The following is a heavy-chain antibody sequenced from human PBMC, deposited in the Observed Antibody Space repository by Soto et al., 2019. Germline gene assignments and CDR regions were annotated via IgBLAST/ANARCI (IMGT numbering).Heavy chain of an antibody. Sequence: GGSLRLSCAASGFTFSSYAMSWVRQAPGKGLEWVSAISGSGGSTYYADSVKGRFTISRDNSKNTLYLQMNSLRAEDTAVYYFAKDKRWGYCYGSGFHYWGQGTLVTVCS. CDR1: GFTFSSYA. D-gene: IGHD5-18*01. V-gene: IGHV3-23*01. J-gene: IGHJ4*02. CDR2: ISGSGGST. CDR3: AKDKRWGYCYGSGFHY.